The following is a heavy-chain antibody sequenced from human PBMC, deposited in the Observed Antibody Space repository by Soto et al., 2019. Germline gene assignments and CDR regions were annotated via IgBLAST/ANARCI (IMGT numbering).Heavy chain of an antibody. D-gene: IGHD3-16*02. CDR1: GCTFSAYS. CDR2: ISSSSSTI. CDR3: ARPLGSYRYFDY. J-gene: IGHJ4*02. Sequence: GGSLRLSCAASGCTFSAYSMNCVRQAPGKGLEWVSYISSSSSTIFYTDSVKGRFTVYRDNAKNTLYLQMTSLRADDTAVYYCARPLGSYRYFDYWGQGTLVTVSS. V-gene: IGHV3-48*01.